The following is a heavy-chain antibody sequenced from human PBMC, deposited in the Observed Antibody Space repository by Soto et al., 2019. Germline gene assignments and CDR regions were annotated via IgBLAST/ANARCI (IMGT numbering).Heavy chain of an antibody. V-gene: IGHV4-31*03. D-gene: IGHD3-10*01. CDR1: GGSISSGGYY. J-gene: IGHJ4*02. Sequence: SETLSLTCTVSGGSISSGGYYWSWIRQHPGKGLEWIGYIYYSGSTYYNPSLKSRVTISVDTSKNQFSLKLSSVTAADTAVYYCARESNGFGELPDYIVYWGQGTLVTVSS. CDR3: ARESNGFGELPDYIVY. CDR2: IYYSGST.